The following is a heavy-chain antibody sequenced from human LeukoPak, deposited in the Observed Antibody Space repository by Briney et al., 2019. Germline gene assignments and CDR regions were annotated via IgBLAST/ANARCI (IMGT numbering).Heavy chain of an antibody. V-gene: IGHV4-34*01. J-gene: IGHJ4*02. CDR2: INHSGST. Sequence: KPSETLSLTCAVYGGSFSGYYWSWIRQPPGKGLEWIGEINHSGSTNYNPSLKSRVTISVDTSKNQFSLKLSSVTAADMAVYYCARRWFRYYFDYWGQGTLVTVSS. CDR3: ARRWFRYYFDY. CDR1: GGSFSGYY. D-gene: IGHD4-23*01.